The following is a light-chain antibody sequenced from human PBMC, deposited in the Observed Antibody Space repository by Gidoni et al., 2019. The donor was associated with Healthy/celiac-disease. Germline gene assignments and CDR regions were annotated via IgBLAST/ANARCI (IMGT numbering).Light chain of an antibody. CDR2: KAS. Sequence: DIQMTQSPSTLSASVGDRVTITCRASQSISSWLAWYQQKPGKAPKLLIYKASSLESGVPSRFSGSGSGTEFTLAISSLQPDEFATYYCQQDNSSPWTFGQGTKVEIK. J-gene: IGKJ1*01. CDR1: QSISSW. CDR3: QQDNSSPWT. V-gene: IGKV1-5*03.